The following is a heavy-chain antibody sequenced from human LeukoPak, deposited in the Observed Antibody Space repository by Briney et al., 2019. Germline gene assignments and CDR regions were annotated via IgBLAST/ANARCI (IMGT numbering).Heavy chain of an antibody. D-gene: IGHD6-13*01. CDR1: GFTFSSYG. V-gene: IGHV3-33*01. CDR2: IWYDGSNK. CDR3: ARGHGSSLWDNWFDP. Sequence: GGSLRLSCAASGFTFSSYGMHWVRQAPGKGLEWVAVIWYDGSNKYYADSVKGRFTISRDNSKNTLYLQMNSLRAEDTAVYYCARGHGSSLWDNWFDPWGQGTLVTVSS. J-gene: IGHJ5*02.